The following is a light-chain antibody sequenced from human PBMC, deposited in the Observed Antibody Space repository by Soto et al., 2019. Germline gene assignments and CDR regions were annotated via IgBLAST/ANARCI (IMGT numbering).Light chain of an antibody. V-gene: IGKV1-27*01. CDR2: SAS. CDR1: QCISNY. Sequence: DIQMPQSPSSLSASVGDRVTITCRASQCISNYLAWYQQKPGKVPKLLIYSASTLQSGVPSRFSGSGSGTDFTLTISSLEPEYVATYYCQHYNNAPYTFGQGTKLEIK. CDR3: QHYNNAPYT. J-gene: IGKJ2*01.